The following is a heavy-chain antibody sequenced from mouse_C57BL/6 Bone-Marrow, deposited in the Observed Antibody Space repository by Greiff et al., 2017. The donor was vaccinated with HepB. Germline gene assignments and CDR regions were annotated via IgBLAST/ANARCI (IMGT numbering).Heavy chain of an antibody. CDR1: GYTFTDYY. CDR3: ARGDYGSSYENYFDY. CDR2: IYPGSGNT. D-gene: IGHD1-1*01. V-gene: IGHV1-76*01. Sequence: VQLQQSGAELVRPGASVKLSCKASGYTFTDYYINWVKQRPGQGLEWIARIYPGSGNTYYNEKFKGKATLTAEKSSSTAYMQLSSLTSEDSAVYFCARGDYGSSYENYFDYWGQGTTLTVSS. J-gene: IGHJ2*01.